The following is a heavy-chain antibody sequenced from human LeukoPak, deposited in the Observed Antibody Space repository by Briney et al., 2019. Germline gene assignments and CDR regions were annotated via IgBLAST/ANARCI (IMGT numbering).Heavy chain of an antibody. Sequence: ASVKVSCKASGYTLTGYYMHWVRQAPGQGLEWMGWINPNSGGTNYAQKFQGRVTMTRDTSISTAYMELSRLRSDDTAVYYCARDSPYYYGPYYFDYWGQGTLVTVSS. CDR2: INPNSGGT. CDR3: ARDSPYYYGPYYFDY. D-gene: IGHD3-10*01. CDR1: GYTLTGYY. J-gene: IGHJ4*02. V-gene: IGHV1-2*02.